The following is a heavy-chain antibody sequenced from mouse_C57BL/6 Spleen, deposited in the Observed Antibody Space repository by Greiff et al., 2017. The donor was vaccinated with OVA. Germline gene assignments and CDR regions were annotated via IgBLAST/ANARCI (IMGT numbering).Heavy chain of an antibody. CDR2: ISDGGSYT. CDR1: GFTFSSYA. D-gene: IGHD3-2*02. Sequence: EVNLVESGGGLVKPGGSLKLSCAASGFTFSSYAMSWVRQTPEKRLEWVATISDGGSYTYYPDNVKGRFTISRDNAKNNLYLQMSHLKSEDTAMYYCAREEDSSGYSFDYWGQGTTLTVSS. CDR3: AREEDSSGYSFDY. J-gene: IGHJ2*01. V-gene: IGHV5-4*01.